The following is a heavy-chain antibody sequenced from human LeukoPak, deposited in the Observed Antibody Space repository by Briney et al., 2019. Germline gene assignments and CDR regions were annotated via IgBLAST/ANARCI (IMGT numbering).Heavy chain of an antibody. CDR3: VRDGIRDIPGIITIRYDY. CDR1: GFTFSSYA. D-gene: IGHD3-10*01. V-gene: IGHV3-7*05. Sequence: PGRSLRLSCAASGFTFSSYAMHWVRQAPGKGLEWVATIKEDGSDKYYVDSVRGRFTISGDNAENSLYLQMNSLRAEDTALYYCVRDGIRDIPGIITIRYDYWGQGTLVTVSS. CDR2: IKEDGSDK. J-gene: IGHJ4*02.